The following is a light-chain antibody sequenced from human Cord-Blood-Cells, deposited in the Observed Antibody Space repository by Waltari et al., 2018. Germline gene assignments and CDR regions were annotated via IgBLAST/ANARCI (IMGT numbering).Light chain of an antibody. V-gene: IGLV2-14*01. J-gene: IGLJ3*02. Sequence: QSALTQPASVPGSPGQSNTIHSTGTSSAVGGYNYVSCYQQHPGKAPKLLIYDVSKRPSGVSHRFSGSKSGNTASLTISGLQAEDEADYYCSSYTSSSTWVFGGGTKLTVL. CDR1: SSAVGGYNY. CDR3: SSYTSSSTWV. CDR2: DVS.